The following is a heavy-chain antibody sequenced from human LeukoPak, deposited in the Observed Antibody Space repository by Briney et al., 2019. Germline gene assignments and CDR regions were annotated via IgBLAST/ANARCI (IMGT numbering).Heavy chain of an antibody. J-gene: IGHJ3*02. CDR1: GYTFTGYH. Sequence: ASVKVSCKASGYTFTGYHIHWVRQAPGQGLEWMGWINSNSGGTNYAQKFQGRVTMTRDTSINTAYMELSSLRSDDTAVYYCARDDRGFHFPLDTFDIWGQGTMVTVSS. CDR2: INSNSGGT. CDR3: ARDDRGFHFPLDTFDI. D-gene: IGHD3-10*01. V-gene: IGHV1-2*02.